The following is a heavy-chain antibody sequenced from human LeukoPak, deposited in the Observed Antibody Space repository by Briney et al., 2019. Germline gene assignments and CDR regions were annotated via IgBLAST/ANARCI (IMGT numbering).Heavy chain of an antibody. Sequence: PGGSLRLSCAASGFAFYIYSMNWVRQAPGKGLEWVSYISSSSGTTHYADSVKGRFTISRDNAKNSLYLQMNSLRDEDTAVYYCARPLRGSGGLLHEYWGQGTLVTVSS. V-gene: IGHV3-48*02. J-gene: IGHJ4*02. D-gene: IGHD2-15*01. CDR2: ISSSSGTT. CDR1: GFAFYIYS. CDR3: ARPLRGSGGLLHEY.